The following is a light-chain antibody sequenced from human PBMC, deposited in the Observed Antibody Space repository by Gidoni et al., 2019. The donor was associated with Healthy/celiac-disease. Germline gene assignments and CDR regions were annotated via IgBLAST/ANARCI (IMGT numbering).Light chain of an antibody. CDR3: QQYNNWPPLT. V-gene: IGKV3-15*01. J-gene: IGKJ4*01. CDR1: QSVSSN. Sequence: EIVMTQSPATLSVSQGDRATLSCSDSQSVSSNLAWYQQKPGKAPRLLIYGASTRATGIPARFSGSGSGTEFTLTISSLQSEDFAVYYCQQYNNWPPLTFGGGTKVEIK. CDR2: GAS.